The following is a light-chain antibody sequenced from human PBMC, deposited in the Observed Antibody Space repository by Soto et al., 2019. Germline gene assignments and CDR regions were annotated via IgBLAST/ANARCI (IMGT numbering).Light chain of an antibody. CDR1: QSVTGTN. Sequence: IVLTQSPVTLSLSPGEGATLSCRASQSVTGTNLAWYQQRAGQAPRLLIYDAVRRANGIPDRFSGSGSGTDFTLTISRLEPEDFAVYYCHQYGSSLGTFGQGTKVEI. J-gene: IGKJ2*01. V-gene: IGKV3-20*01. CDR2: DAV. CDR3: HQYGSSLGT.